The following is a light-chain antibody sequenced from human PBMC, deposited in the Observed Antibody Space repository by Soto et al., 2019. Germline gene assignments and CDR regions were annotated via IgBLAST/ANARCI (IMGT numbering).Light chain of an antibody. CDR2: DAS. J-gene: IGKJ2*01. CDR3: HQYNFYPYT. V-gene: IGKV1-5*01. CDR1: QSINTW. Sequence: DIQMTQSPSTLSASVGDRVTITCRASQSINTWLAWYQQKPGKAPKLLIYDASSLESRVPSRFSGSGSRTEFTLTISSLQPDDFATYYCHQYNFYPYTFGQGPKVDI.